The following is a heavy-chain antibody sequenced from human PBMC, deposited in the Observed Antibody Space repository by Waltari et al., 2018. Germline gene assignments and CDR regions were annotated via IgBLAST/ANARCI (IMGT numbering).Heavy chain of an antibody. CDR2: IYHSGST. J-gene: IGHJ2*01. Sequence: QVQLQESGPGLVKPSETLSLTCAVSGYSISSGYYWGWIRQPPGTGLEWIGSIYHSGSTYYNPSLKSRVTISVDTSKNQFSLKLSSVTAADTAIYYCARQGGYCSGGSCYSYWYFDLWGRGTLVTVSS. CDR1: GYSISSGYY. D-gene: IGHD2-15*01. V-gene: IGHV4-38-2*01. CDR3: ARQGGYCSGGSCYSYWYFDL.